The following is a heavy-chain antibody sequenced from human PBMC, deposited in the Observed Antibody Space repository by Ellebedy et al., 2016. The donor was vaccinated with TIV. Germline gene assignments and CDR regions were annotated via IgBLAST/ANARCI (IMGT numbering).Heavy chain of an antibody. D-gene: IGHD3-10*01. CDR3: ARLISFGELGNWFDP. CDR2: IYYGGST. V-gene: IGHV4-59*08. CDR1: GGSISSYY. J-gene: IGHJ5*02. Sequence: MPSETLSLTCTVSGGSISSYYWSWIRQPPGKGLEWIGYIYYGGSTNYKPSLESRVTISVDTSKNQFSLKLSSVTAADTAVYYCARLISFGELGNWFDPWGQGTLVTVSS.